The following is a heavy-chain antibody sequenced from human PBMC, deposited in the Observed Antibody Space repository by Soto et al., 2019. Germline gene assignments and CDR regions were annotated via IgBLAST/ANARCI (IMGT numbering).Heavy chain of an antibody. J-gene: IGHJ4*02. CDR3: ARDPGAASFDS. CDR2: INTSNDNK. V-gene: IGHV1-18*01. Sequence: SVRQAPGEGLEWVGWINTSNDNKLYAQKLQGRLTLTTDTSTSTAYMDLTTLRSDDTAVYFCARDPGAASFDSWSQGTPVTVSS. D-gene: IGHD2-15*01.